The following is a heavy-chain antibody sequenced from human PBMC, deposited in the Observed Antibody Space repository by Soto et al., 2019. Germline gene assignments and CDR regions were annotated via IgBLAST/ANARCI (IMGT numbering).Heavy chain of an antibody. CDR3: ARGGWSLDL. CDR1: GGSISNYY. Sequence: PSETLSLTCTVSGGSISNYYWSWIRQPPGKGLEWLGYIYYTGNTDYNPSLKSRVTVSVDTSKNQFSLKLNSVTAADSAVYYCARGGWSLDLWGQGTLVT. CDR2: IYYTGNT. D-gene: IGHD6-19*01. V-gene: IGHV4-59*01. J-gene: IGHJ5*02.